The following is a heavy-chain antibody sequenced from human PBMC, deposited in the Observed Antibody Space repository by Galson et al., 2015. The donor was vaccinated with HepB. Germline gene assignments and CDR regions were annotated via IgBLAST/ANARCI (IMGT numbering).Heavy chain of an antibody. Sequence: SLRLSCAASGFTFSSYAMNWVRLAPGKGLEWISYISSGDTTITYADSVKGRFTISRDKAKNSLYLQMNSLRAEDTAVYYCARDLVIAVAGTDYWGQGTLVTVAS. V-gene: IGHV3-48*03. CDR1: GFTFSSYA. D-gene: IGHD6-19*01. CDR3: ARDLVIAVAGTDY. CDR2: ISSGDTTI. J-gene: IGHJ4*02.